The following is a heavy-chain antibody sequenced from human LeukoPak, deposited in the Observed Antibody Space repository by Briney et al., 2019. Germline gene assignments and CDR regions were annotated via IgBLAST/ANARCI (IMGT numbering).Heavy chain of an antibody. J-gene: IGHJ6*03. D-gene: IGHD6-13*01. CDR2: ISTRISTI. V-gene: IGHV3-48*01. Sequence: GGSLRLSCAASGLTVSSNYMSWVRQAPGKGLEWVSYISTRISTIFHADSVKGRFTISRDNAKNSLYLQMNSLRVEDTAVCYCARVRVSSLSYYYMDVWGKGTTVTVSS. CDR3: ARVRVSSLSYYYMDV. CDR1: GLTVSSNY.